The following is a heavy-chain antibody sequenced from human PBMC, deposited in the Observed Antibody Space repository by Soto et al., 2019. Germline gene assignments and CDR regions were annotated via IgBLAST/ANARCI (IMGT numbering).Heavy chain of an antibody. Sequence: ASVKVSCKASGYTFTSYYMHWVRQAPGQGLEWMGIINPSGGSTSYAQKFQGRVTMTRDTSTSTVYMELSSLRSEDTAVYYCARDRRILLWFGGLVENSAFDYWGQGTLVTVSS. CDR2: INPSGGST. D-gene: IGHD3-10*01. J-gene: IGHJ4*02. CDR3: ARDRRILLWFGGLVENSAFDY. V-gene: IGHV1-46*01. CDR1: GYTFTSYY.